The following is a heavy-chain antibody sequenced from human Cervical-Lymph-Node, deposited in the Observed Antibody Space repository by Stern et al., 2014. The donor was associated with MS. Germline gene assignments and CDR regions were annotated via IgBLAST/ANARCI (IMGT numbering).Heavy chain of an antibody. D-gene: IGHD6-6*01. CDR3: AKGSRSSHYYYGMDV. CDR2: ISWNSGSI. J-gene: IGHJ6*02. Sequence: VQLVQSGGGLVQPGRSLRLSCAASGFTFDDYAMHWVRQAPGKGLEWVSGISWNSGSIGYADSVKGRFTISRDNAKNSLYLQMNSLRAEDTALYYCAKGSRSSHYYYGMDVWGQGTTVTVSS. CDR1: GFTFDDYA. V-gene: IGHV3-9*01.